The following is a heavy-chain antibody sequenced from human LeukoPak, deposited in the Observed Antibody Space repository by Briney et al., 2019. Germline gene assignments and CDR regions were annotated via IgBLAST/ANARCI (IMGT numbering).Heavy chain of an antibody. CDR2: INHSGST. Sequence: KPSETLSLTCAVYGGSFSGYYWSWIRQPPGKGLEWIGQINHSGSTNYNPSLKSRVTISVDTSKNQFSLKLSSVTAADTAVYYCARGRRVATYSPMRAFDIWGQGTMVTVSS. D-gene: IGHD5-12*01. CDR1: GGSFSGYY. CDR3: ARGRRVATYSPMRAFDI. V-gene: IGHV4-34*01. J-gene: IGHJ3*02.